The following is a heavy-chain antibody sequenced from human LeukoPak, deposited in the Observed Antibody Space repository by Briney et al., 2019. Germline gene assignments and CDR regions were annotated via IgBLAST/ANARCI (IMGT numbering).Heavy chain of an antibody. Sequence: SQTLSLTCAVSGGSISSGGYSWSWIRQPPGKGLEWIGYIYHSGSTYYNPSLKSRVTISVDRSKNQFSLKLSSVTAADTAVYYCARAPDGYNTYYYYGMDVWGQGTTVTVSS. CDR1: GGSISSGGYS. V-gene: IGHV4-30-2*01. D-gene: IGHD5-24*01. CDR2: IYHSGST. J-gene: IGHJ6*02. CDR3: ARAPDGYNTYYYYGMDV.